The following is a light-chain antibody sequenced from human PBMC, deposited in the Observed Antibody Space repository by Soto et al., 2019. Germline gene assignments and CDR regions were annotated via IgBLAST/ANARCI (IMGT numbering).Light chain of an antibody. CDR3: SSFKGTNSFV. Sequence: QSALTQPASVSGSPGQSITISCTGTSSDVGGYNYVSWYQQHPGKAPKLMIYEVTNRPSGVSNRFSGSKSANTASLTISGLQAEDEADYYCSSFKGTNSFVFGTGTKVTVL. V-gene: IGLV2-14*01. J-gene: IGLJ1*01. CDR1: SSDVGGYNY. CDR2: EVT.